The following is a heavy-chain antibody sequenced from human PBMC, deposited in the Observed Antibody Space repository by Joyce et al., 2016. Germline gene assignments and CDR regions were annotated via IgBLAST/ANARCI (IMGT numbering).Heavy chain of an antibody. CDR2: INQDGSEE. CDR1: GFRFSSYW. V-gene: IGHV3-7*04. Sequence: EVQLLESGGGLIQPGGSLRLSCAASGFRFSSYWMRWLRQTPGRGLECVAKINQDGSEEYYVDSLQGRFTISRDNAENSLFLQMNNLRDEDTAVYYCARGYSTSSPGFWGQGTRVTVSS. CDR3: ARGYSTSSPGF. D-gene: IGHD4-11*01. J-gene: IGHJ4*02.